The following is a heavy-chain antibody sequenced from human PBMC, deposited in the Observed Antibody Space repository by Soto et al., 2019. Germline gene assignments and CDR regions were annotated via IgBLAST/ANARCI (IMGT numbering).Heavy chain of an antibody. Sequence: SETLSLTCTVSGGSISDSNDHWGWISQSPGQGLEWIGSFHNSGSIHYNPPFKSRATISVDNSKNTLYLQMNSLRAEDTAVYYCAKPVGYYDSSDYWGQGTPVTGSS. D-gene: IGHD3-22*01. CDR2: FHNSGSI. CDR3: AKPVGYYDSSDY. V-gene: IGHV4-39*07. CDR1: GGSISDSNDH. J-gene: IGHJ4*02.